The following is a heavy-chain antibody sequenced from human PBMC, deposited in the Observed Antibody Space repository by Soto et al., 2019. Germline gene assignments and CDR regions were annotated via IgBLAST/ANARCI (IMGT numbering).Heavy chain of an antibody. Sequence: GGSLRLSCAASGFTFSSYAMSWVRQAPGKGLEWVSAISGSGGSTYYADSVKGRFTISRDNSKNTLYLQMNSLRAEDTAVYYCAKDRDIVVVVAATPGGYFDYWGQGTLDTVSS. D-gene: IGHD2-15*01. J-gene: IGHJ4*02. V-gene: IGHV3-23*01. CDR3: AKDRDIVVVVAATPGGYFDY. CDR1: GFTFSSYA. CDR2: ISGSGGST.